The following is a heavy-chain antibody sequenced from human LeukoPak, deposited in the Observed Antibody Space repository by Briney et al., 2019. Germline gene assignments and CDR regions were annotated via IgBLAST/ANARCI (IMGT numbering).Heavy chain of an antibody. D-gene: IGHD6-19*01. V-gene: IGHV3-21*01. Sequence: GGSLRLSCAASGFTFSSYSMNWVRQAPGKGLEWVSSISSSSSYIYYADSVKGRFTISRDNAKNSLYLQMNSLRAEDTAVYYCASSTVAGEPPFLDWGQGTLVTVSS. CDR3: ASSTVAGEPPFLD. J-gene: IGHJ4*02. CDR2: ISSSSSYI. CDR1: GFTFSSYS.